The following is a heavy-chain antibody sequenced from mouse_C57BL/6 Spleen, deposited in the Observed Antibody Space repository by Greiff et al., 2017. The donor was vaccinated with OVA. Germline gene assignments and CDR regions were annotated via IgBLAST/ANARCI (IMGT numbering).Heavy chain of an antibody. V-gene: IGHV5-4*01. CDR1: GFTFSSYA. Sequence: EVKVVESGGGLVKPGGSLKLSCAASGFTFSSYAMSWVRQTPEKRLEWVATISDGGSYTYYPDNVKGRFTISRDNAKNNLYLQMSHLKSEDTAMYYCARDGYYVDYWGQGTSVTVSS. D-gene: IGHD2-3*01. CDR3: ARDGYYVDY. CDR2: ISDGGSYT. J-gene: IGHJ4*01.